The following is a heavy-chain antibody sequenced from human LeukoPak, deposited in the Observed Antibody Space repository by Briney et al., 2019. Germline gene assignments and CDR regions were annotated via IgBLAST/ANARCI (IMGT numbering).Heavy chain of an antibody. Sequence: GGSLRLSCAASGFTFSSYAMSWVRQAPGKGLEWVSDISGSGSSTYYADSVKGRFTISRDNSKNTLYLQMNSLRAEDTAVYYCARAWGPQRWLQLGFDYWGQGTLVTVSS. CDR3: ARAWGPQRWLQLGFDY. CDR1: GFTFSSYA. CDR2: ISGSGSST. V-gene: IGHV3-23*01. J-gene: IGHJ4*02. D-gene: IGHD5-24*01.